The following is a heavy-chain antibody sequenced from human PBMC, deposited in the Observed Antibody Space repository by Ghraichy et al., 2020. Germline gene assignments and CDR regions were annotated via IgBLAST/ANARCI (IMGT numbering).Heavy chain of an antibody. D-gene: IGHD1-1*01. J-gene: IGHJ4*02. V-gene: IGHV4-34*01. CDR1: GGSFSSYY. CDR3: ARGSPTPSINCAFDS. CDR2: IDHSGRT. Sequence: SETLSLTCSVYGGSFSSYYWSWIRQPPGKGLEWIGQIDHSGRTNYSPSLTSRVTMSVDTSKNQFSLNLNSVTAADTAVYFCARGSPTPSINCAFDSWGPGTLVTVSS.